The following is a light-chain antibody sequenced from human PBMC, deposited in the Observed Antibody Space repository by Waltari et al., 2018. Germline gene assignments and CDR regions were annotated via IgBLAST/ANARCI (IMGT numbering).Light chain of an antibody. CDR1: QNIDKS. Sequence: IQMTQSPSSLSASVGDRVTITCRASQNIDKSLNWYQQKPGKAPNLLIYAASSLQTGVPSRFSGSGSGTDFTLTITSLQPEDFATYYCQQSYSILRTFGQGTKLGI. CDR2: AAS. CDR3: QQSYSILRT. J-gene: IGKJ1*01. V-gene: IGKV1-39*01.